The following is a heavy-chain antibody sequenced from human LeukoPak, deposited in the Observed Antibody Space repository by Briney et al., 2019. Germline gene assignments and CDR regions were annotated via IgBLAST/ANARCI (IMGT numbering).Heavy chain of an antibody. CDR3: AKEYNYYGSGSWGQFDY. V-gene: IGHV3-30*02. Sequence: PGGSLRLSCAASGFTFSSYGMHWVRQAPGKGLEWVAFIRYDGSNKYYADSVKGRFTISRDNSKNTLYLQMNSLRAEDTAVYYCAKEYNYYGSGSWGQFDYWGQGTLVTVSS. CDR1: GFTFSSYG. D-gene: IGHD3-10*01. CDR2: IRYDGSNK. J-gene: IGHJ4*02.